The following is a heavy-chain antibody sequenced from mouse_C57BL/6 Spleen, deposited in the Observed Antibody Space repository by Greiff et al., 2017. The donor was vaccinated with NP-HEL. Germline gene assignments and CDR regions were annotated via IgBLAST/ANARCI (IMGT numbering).Heavy chain of an antibody. Sequence: QVQLQQSGAELVKPGASVKMSCKASGYTFTSYWITWVKQRPGQGLEWIGDIYPGSGSTNYNEKFKSKATLTVDTSSSTAYMQLSSLTSEDSAVYYCARPGIPYAMDYWGQGTSVTVSS. CDR1: GYTFTSYW. J-gene: IGHJ4*01. CDR2: IYPGSGST. CDR3: ARPGIPYAMDY. V-gene: IGHV1-55*01.